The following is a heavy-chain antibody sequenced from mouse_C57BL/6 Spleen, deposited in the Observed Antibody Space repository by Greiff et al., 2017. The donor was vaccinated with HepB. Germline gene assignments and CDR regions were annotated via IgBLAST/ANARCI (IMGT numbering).Heavy chain of an antibody. Sequence: QVHVKQPGAELVRPGSSVKLSCKASGYTFTSYWMDWVKQRPGQGLEWIGNIYPSDSETHYNQKFKDKATLTVDKSSSTAYMQLSSLTSEDSAVYYCARFPLHYYGSTDWYFDVWGTGTTVTVSS. J-gene: IGHJ1*03. CDR3: ARFPLHYYGSTDWYFDV. CDR2: IYPSDSET. V-gene: IGHV1-61*01. CDR1: GYTFTSYW. D-gene: IGHD1-1*01.